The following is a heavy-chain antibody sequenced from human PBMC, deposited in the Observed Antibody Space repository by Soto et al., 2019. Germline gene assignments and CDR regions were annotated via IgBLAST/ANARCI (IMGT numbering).Heavy chain of an antibody. J-gene: IGHJ2*01. D-gene: IGHD5-12*01. CDR3: ARGSHRWLQLGYFDL. CDR2: IMPIFGTV. Sequence: QVQLVQSGAEVKKPGSSVKVSCKASGGTFSSYTISWVRQAPGQGLEWMGGIMPIFGTVNYAQKFQDRVMITADESTSTAYMELSSLRSEDTDVYYCARGSHRWLQLGYFDLWGRGTLVTVSS. V-gene: IGHV1-69*12. CDR1: GGTFSSYT.